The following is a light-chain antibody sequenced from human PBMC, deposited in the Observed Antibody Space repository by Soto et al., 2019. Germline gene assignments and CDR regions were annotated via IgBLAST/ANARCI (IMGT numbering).Light chain of an antibody. CDR1: QGITSF. CDR3: QQLNSYPLT. CDR2: TAS. Sequence: DIQLTQSPSFLSASVGDRVNITCRASQGITSFLAWYQQIPGKAPKLLIYTASTLQSGVPSRFSGSGSGTEFTLTISSLQPEDFGTYYCQQLNSYPLTFGGGTRVAIK. V-gene: IGKV1-9*01. J-gene: IGKJ4*01.